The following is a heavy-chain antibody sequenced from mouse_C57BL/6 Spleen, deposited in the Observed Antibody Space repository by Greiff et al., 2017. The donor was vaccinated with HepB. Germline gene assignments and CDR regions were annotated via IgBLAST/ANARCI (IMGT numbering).Heavy chain of an antibody. V-gene: IGHV1-76*01. CDR1: GYTFTDYY. CDR2: IYPGSGNT. Sequence: QVQLQQSGAELVRPGASVKLSCKASGYTFTDYYINWVKQRPGQGLEWIARIYPGSGNTYYNEKFKGKATLTAEKSSSTAYMQLSSLTAEDSAVYFCARENYGYDYWYFDVWGTGTTVTVSS. CDR3: ARENYGYDYWYFDV. D-gene: IGHD2-2*01. J-gene: IGHJ1*03.